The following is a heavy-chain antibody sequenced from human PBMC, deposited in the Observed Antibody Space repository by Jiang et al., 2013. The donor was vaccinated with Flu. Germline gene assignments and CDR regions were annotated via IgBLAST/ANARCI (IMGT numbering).Heavy chain of an antibody. D-gene: IGHD3-22*01. CDR3: TRDRRYYDGSAYSEDDAFDI. J-gene: IGHJ3*02. CDR1: GYTFSSYG. CDR2: ISAYDGST. V-gene: IGHV1-18*01. Sequence: VQLVESGAEVKKPGASVKVSCKASGYTFSSYGVTWVRQAPGQGLEWMGWISAYDGSTNLAQKFQGRVSMTTDTSTSTAYMELRSLRSDDTAVYYCTRDRRYYDGSAYSEDDAFDIWGHGTMVTVSS.